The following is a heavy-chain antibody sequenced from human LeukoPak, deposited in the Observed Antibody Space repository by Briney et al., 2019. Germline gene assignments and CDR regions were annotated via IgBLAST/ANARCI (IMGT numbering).Heavy chain of an antibody. CDR1: GGSISSGGYY. CDR3: ARSHYYDSSGYYG. J-gene: IGHJ4*02. Sequence: TLSLTCTVSGGSISSGGYYWSWIRQHPGKGLEWIGYIYYSGSTYYNPSLKSRVTISVDTSKNQFSLKLSSVTPADTAVYYCARSHYYDSSGYYGWGQGTLVTVSS. D-gene: IGHD3-22*01. CDR2: IYYSGST. V-gene: IGHV4-31*03.